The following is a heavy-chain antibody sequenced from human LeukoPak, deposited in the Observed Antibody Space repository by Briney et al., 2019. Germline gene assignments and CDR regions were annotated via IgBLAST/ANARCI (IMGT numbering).Heavy chain of an antibody. D-gene: IGHD2-2*01. CDR2: INPSGGST. CDR1: GYTFTNYY. V-gene: IGHV1-46*01. Sequence: ASVKVTCKTSGYTFTNYYMHWVRQAPGQGLEWMGIINPSGGSTSYAQKFQGRVTMTRDTSTSTVYMELSSLRSEDTAVYYCARGAIVVVPAATRGDWFDPWGQGTLVTVSS. CDR3: ARGAIVVVPAATRGDWFDP. J-gene: IGHJ5*02.